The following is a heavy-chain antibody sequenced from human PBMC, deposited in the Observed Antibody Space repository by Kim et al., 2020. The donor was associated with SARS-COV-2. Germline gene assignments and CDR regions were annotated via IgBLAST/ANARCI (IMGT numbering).Heavy chain of an antibody. J-gene: IGHJ4*02. D-gene: IGHD2-2*01. Sequence: ESGKDRFTIVRDNAKNSLYLQMNSLRAEDTAVYYCARGGGDIVVVPAASYWGQGTLVTVSS. CDR3: ARGGGDIVVVPAASY. V-gene: IGHV3-7*03.